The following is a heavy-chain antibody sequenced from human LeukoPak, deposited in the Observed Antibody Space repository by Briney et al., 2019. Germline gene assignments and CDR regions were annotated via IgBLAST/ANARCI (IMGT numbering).Heavy chain of an antibody. CDR3: ARGLTYYDFWSGYWRDYYLDY. D-gene: IGHD3-3*01. J-gene: IGHJ4*02. CDR1: GGSFSGYY. Sequence: PSETLSLTCTVYGGSFSGYYWSWIRQPPGKGLEWIGEINHSGSTNYNPSLKSRVTISVDTSKNQFSLKLSSVTAADTAVYYCARGLTYYDFWSGYWRDYYLDYWGQGTLVTVSS. CDR2: INHSGST. V-gene: IGHV4-34*01.